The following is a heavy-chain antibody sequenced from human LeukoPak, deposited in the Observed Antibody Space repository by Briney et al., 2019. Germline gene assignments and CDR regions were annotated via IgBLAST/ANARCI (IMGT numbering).Heavy chain of an antibody. Sequence: PSETLSLTCAVYGGSFSGYYWSWIRQPPGKGLEWIGEINHSGSTNYNPSLKSRVTISVDTSKNQFSLKLSSVTAADTAVYYCAEYHLDCSSTSCSAGWFDPWGQGTLVTVSS. J-gene: IGHJ5*02. CDR1: GGSFSGYY. CDR3: AEYHLDCSSTSCSAGWFDP. CDR2: INHSGST. V-gene: IGHV4-34*01. D-gene: IGHD2-2*01.